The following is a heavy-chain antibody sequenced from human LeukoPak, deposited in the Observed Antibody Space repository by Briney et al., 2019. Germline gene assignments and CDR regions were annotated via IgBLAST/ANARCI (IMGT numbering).Heavy chain of an antibody. CDR1: GFTFSSYG. V-gene: IGHV3-33*06. Sequence: GGSLRLSCAASGFTFSSYGMHWVRQAPGKGLEWVAVIWYDGSNKYYADSVKGRFTISRDNSKNTLYLQMNSLRAEDTAVYYCANWGDYVAPFDYWGQGTLVTVSS. D-gene: IGHD4-17*01. J-gene: IGHJ4*02. CDR2: IWYDGSNK. CDR3: ANWGDYVAPFDY.